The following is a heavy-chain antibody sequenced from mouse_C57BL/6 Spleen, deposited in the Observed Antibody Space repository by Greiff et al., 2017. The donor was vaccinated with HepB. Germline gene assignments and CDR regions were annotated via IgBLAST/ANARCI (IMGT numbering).Heavy chain of an antibody. CDR1: GYTFTSYG. CDR3: ARSTAQAPWFAY. V-gene: IGHV1-81*01. CDR2: IYPRSGNT. D-gene: IGHD3-2*02. Sequence: QVQLQQSGAELARPGASVKLSCKTSGYTFTSYGISWVKQRTGQGLEWIGEIYPRSGNTYYNEKFKGKATLTADKSSSTAYMELRSLTSEDSAVYFCARSTAQAPWFAYWGQGTLVTVSA. J-gene: IGHJ3*01.